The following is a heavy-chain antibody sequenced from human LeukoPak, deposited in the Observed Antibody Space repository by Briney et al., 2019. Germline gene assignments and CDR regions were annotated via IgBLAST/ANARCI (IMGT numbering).Heavy chain of an antibody. J-gene: IGHJ4*02. D-gene: IGHD6-25*01. CDR1: GGTFSSYA. Sequence: GASVKVSCKASGGTFSSYAISWVRQAPGQGLEWMGRIIPILGIANYAQKFQGRVTITADKSTSTAYMELSSLRSEDTAVYYCARDQAAGSVAAGGYWGQGTLVTVSS. CDR3: ARDQAAGSVAAGGY. CDR2: IIPILGIA. V-gene: IGHV1-69*04.